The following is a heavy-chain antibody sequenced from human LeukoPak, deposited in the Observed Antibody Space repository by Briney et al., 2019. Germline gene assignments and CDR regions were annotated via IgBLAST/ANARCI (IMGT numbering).Heavy chain of an antibody. CDR1: GATFTTTW. CDR3: ARHLRGLDY. V-gene: IGHV5-51*01. CDR2: IFFGDSDS. D-gene: IGHD3-16*01. Sequence: GASLQISCKCSGATFTTTWISWVRQLPGKGLEWVAIIFFGDSDSRYNPSFQGQVTISVDKSINTAYLQWSSLKASDTAMYYCARHLRGLDYWGQGTLVTVSS. J-gene: IGHJ4*02.